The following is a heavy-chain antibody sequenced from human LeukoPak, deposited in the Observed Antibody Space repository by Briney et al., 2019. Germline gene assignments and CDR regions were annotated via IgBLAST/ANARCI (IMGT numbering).Heavy chain of an antibody. J-gene: IGHJ4*02. CDR2: IYDSGST. V-gene: IGHV4-39*01. CDR3: ARQSLRGYYFDY. CDR1: GGSIRSSYYY. Sequence: SETLSLTCTVSGGSIRSSYYYWGWIRQPPGKGLEWIGSIYDSGSTYYNPSLKSRVTISVDTSKNQFSLKLNSVTAADTAVYYYARQSLRGYYFDYWGQGTLVTVSS. D-gene: IGHD5-24*01.